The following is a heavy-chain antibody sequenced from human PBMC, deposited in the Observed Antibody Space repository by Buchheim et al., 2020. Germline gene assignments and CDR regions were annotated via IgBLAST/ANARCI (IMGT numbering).Heavy chain of an antibody. J-gene: IGHJ6*02. CDR1: GYTFTNYY. CDR3: ASCYSISSLVYYNGMDV. CDR2: INPSGGST. V-gene: IGHV1-46*03. Sequence: QVQLVQSGAEVKKPGASVKVSCKASGYTFTNYYMHWVRQAPGQGLEWMGIINPSGGSTSYAQKFQGRVTMTRDTSTSTVYMVLSSLRSEDTAVYYCASCYSISSLVYYNGMDVWGQGTT. D-gene: IGHD6-6*01.